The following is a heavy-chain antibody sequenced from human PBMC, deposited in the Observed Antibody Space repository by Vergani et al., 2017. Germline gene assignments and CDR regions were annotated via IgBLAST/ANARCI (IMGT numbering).Heavy chain of an antibody. CDR2: IYYSGST. J-gene: IGHJ6*02. CDR1: GGSISSSSYY. Sequence: QLQLQESGPGLVKPSETLSLTCTVSGGSISSSSYYWGWIRQPPGKGLEWIGSIYYSGSTYYNPSLKSRVTISVDTSKNQFSLKLSSVTAADTAVYYCAKDSSGYYYVVDYYYGMDVWGQGTTVTVSS. D-gene: IGHD3-22*01. CDR3: AKDSSGYYYVVDYYYGMDV. V-gene: IGHV4-39*07.